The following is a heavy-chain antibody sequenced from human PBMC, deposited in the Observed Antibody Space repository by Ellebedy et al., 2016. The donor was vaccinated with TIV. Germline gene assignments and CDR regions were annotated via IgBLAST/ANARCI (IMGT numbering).Heavy chain of an antibody. D-gene: IGHD1-1*01. V-gene: IGHV1-8*01. Sequence: AASVKVSCKAFGYSFTNFTITWVRQASGQGLEWMGWMNPKSGDTVYSQKFQGRVSMTRNTPMNTAFLELTSLRSEDTAVYYCTRGGTTGEYTWFDPWGQGTLVTVSS. CDR1: GYSFTNFT. J-gene: IGHJ5*02. CDR3: TRGGTTGEYTWFDP. CDR2: MNPKSGDT.